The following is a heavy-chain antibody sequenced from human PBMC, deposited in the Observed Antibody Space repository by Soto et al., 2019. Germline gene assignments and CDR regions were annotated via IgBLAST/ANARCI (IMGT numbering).Heavy chain of an antibody. Sequence: ETLSLTCTVSGDSISGHYWTWIRQPPRKGLEWIGYIYSTGSTNYNPSLKSRVTMSMDTSKKHFSLKLNSVTAADTAVYYCARGVGFCTGGSCPEYYFDYWGQGTLVTVSS. CDR3: ARGVGFCTGGSCPEYYFDY. CDR2: IYSTGST. V-gene: IGHV4-59*11. CDR1: GDSISGHY. D-gene: IGHD2-15*01. J-gene: IGHJ4*02.